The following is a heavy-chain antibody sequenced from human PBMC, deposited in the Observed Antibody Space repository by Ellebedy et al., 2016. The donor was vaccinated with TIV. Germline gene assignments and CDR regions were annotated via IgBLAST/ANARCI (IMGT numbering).Heavy chain of an antibody. J-gene: IGHJ6*02. CDR1: GYTFTSYG. CDR2: ISAYNGNT. CDR3: ARPGEATGTTWGDYYYYGMDV. V-gene: IGHV1-18*01. D-gene: IGHD1-1*01. Sequence: ASVKVSCXASGYTFTSYGISWVRQAPGQGLEWMGWISAYNGNTNYAQKLQGRVTMTTDTSTSTAYMELRSLRSDDTAVYYCARPGEATGTTWGDYYYYGMDVWGQGTTVTVSS.